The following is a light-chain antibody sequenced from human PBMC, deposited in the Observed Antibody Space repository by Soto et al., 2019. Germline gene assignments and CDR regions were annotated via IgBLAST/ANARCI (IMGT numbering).Light chain of an antibody. CDR3: TSYSRYRVLV. CDR2: EVS. V-gene: IGLV2-14*01. J-gene: IGLJ3*02. Sequence: QSALTQPASVSGALGQSSTISCTGTSSDIGGYKYVSWYQQHPGKAPKLIFFEVSTRPSGVSDRFSGSNSGNTASLTISGLQAEDEADYYCTSYSRYRVLVFGGGTKVTVL. CDR1: SSDIGGYKY.